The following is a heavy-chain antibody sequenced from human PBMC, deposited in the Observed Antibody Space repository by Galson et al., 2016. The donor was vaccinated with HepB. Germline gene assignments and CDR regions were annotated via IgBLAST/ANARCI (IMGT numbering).Heavy chain of an antibody. J-gene: IGHJ4*02. D-gene: IGHD1-26*01. CDR3: ARSRWENLDH. CDR2: LYFGGRT. CDR1: GASINSSSSY. V-gene: IGHV4-39*01. Sequence: SETLSLTCTVSGASINSSSSYWGWIRQPPGKGLVWIGSLYFGGRTYYNPSLKSRVTISADTSNNQFSLKVSSVTAADTAVYYCARSRWENLDHWGQGTLVTVSS.